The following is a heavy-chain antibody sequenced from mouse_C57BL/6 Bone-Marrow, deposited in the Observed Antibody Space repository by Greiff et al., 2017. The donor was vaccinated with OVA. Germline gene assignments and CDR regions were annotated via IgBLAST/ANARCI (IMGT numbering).Heavy chain of an antibody. CDR3: TKEGWDWYCDV. CDR2: INYDGSST. CDR1: GFTFSDYY. D-gene: IGHD3-3*01. Sequence: EVMLVESEGGLVQPGSSMKLSCTASGFTFSDYYMAWVRQVPEKGLEWVATINYDGSSTYYPDSLKSRFIISRDNAKNNLYLQMSSLKAEDTAADCCTKEGWDWYCDVWGTGTTVTVSS. V-gene: IGHV5-16*01. J-gene: IGHJ1*03.